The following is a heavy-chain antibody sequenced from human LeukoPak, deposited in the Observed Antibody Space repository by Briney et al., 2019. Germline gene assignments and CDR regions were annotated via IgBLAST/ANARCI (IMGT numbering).Heavy chain of an antibody. V-gene: IGHV3-23*01. Sequence: PGGSLRLSCAASGLTFSGFAMSWVRQAPGKGLEWVSSISGSGGSTYYADSVKGRFTISRDTSKNTLFLQMNSLRAEDTAVYYCARVGIGGAYYNDYWGQGTLVTVSS. CDR1: GLTFSGFA. CDR3: ARVGIGGAYYNDY. D-gene: IGHD3-22*01. J-gene: IGHJ4*02. CDR2: ISGSGGST.